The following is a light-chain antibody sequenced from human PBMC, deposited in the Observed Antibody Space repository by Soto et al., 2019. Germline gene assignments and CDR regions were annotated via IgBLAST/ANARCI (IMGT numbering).Light chain of an antibody. J-gene: IGLJ1*01. CDR2: EVT. V-gene: IGLV2-8*01. CDR3: SSYAGSNNFV. Sequence: QSALTQPPSASGFPGQSVTISCTGTSSDVGYYDYVSWYQQHPGKAPKLVIYEVTKRPSGVPYRVSASKSGNTASLTVSGLRAEDEADYYCSSYAGSNNFVFGSGTKLTVL. CDR1: SSDVGYYDY.